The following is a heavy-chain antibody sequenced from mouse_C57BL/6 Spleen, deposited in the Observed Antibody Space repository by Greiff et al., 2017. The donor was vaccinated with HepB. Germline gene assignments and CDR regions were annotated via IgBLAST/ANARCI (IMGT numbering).Heavy chain of an antibody. CDR3: ARTLVTTVGGYFDV. D-gene: IGHD1-1*01. CDR1: GYTFTDYN. CDR2: INPNNGGT. J-gene: IGHJ1*03. V-gene: IGHV1-18*01. Sequence: EVQLVESGPELVKPGASVKIPCKASGYTFTDYNMDWVKQSHGKSLEWIGDINPNNGGTIYNQKFKGKATLTVDKSSSTAYMELRSLTSEDTAVYYCARTLVTTVGGYFDVWGTGTTVTVSS.